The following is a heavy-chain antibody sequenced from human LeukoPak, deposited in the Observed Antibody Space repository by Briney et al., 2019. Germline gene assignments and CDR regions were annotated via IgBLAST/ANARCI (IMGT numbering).Heavy chain of an antibody. Sequence: ASVTVSCKASGYTFTGCHLHGVRQAPAQGLAWMGWINPNSGGTNYVQKFQGTVTMTRETSISTANMELSRLRSDDTAVYYCARSAYDYGDYLDAFDIWGQGTMVTASS. CDR2: INPNSGGT. D-gene: IGHD4-17*01. V-gene: IGHV1-2*02. J-gene: IGHJ3*02. CDR1: GYTFTGCH. CDR3: ARSAYDYGDYLDAFDI.